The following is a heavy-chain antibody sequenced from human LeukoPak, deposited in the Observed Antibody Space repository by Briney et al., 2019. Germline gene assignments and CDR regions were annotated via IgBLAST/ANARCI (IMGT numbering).Heavy chain of an antibody. J-gene: IGHJ4*02. D-gene: IGHD3-3*01. CDR1: GFTFRSYW. V-gene: IGHV3-48*04. CDR3: ARDSVDFWSVDY. Sequence: PGGSLRLSCAASGFTFRSYWMSWVRQTPGKGLEWVSYISSSGSTIYYADSVKGRFTISRDNAKNSLYLQMNSLRAEDTAVYYCARDSVDFWSVDYWGQGTLVTVSS. CDR2: ISSSGSTI.